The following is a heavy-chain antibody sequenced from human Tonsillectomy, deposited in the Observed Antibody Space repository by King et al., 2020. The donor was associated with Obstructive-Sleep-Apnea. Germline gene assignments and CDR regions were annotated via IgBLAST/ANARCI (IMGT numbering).Heavy chain of an antibody. V-gene: IGHV3-66*01. J-gene: IGHJ4*02. CDR2: IYSGGST. D-gene: IGHD3-3*01. CDR3: AREFTFWSDYYFDY. CDR1: GFTVSHNY. Sequence: VQLVESGGGLVQPGGSLRLSCAASGFTVSHNYMSWVRQAPGKGLEWVSLIYSGGSTYYAASVKGRFTISRDDSKNTLYLQMNSLRAEDTAVYYCAREFTFWSDYYFDYWGQGTLVTVSS.